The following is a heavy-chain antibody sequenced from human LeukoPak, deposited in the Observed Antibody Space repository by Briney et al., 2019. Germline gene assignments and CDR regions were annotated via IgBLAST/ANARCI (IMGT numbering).Heavy chain of an antibody. V-gene: IGHV1-2*02. Sequence: ASVKVSCKASGYTFTGYYMHWVRQASGQGLEWMGWINPNSGGTNYAQKFQGRVTMTRDTSISTAYMELSRLRSDDTAVYYCARAESFRRNDVFGYWGQGTLVTVSS. CDR3: ARAESFRRNDVFGY. D-gene: IGHD1-1*01. CDR2: INPNSGGT. CDR1: GYTFTGYY. J-gene: IGHJ4*02.